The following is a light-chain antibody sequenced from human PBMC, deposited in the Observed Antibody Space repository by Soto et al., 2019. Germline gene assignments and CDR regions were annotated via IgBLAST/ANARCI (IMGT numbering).Light chain of an antibody. J-gene: IGKJ1*01. CDR2: DAS. CDR1: QIISSW. V-gene: IGKV1-5*01. Sequence: DIQMTQSPSTLSASVGDRVTITCRASQIISSWLAWYQQKPGKAPKLLIYDASSLQSGVPSRFSGSGSGTEFTLTIISLQPDDFATYYCQQYNTYPWTFGQGTQVEIK. CDR3: QQYNTYPWT.